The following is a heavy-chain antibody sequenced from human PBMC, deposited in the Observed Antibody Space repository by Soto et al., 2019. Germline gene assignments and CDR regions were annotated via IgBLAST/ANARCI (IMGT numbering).Heavy chain of an antibody. Sequence: PGGSLRLSCAASGFTFSSYSMNWVRQAPGKGLEWVSSISSSSSYIYYADSVKGRFTISRDNAKNSLYLQMNSLRAEDTAVYYCARGKERELLTYYHYYGMDVWGQGTTVTVSS. CDR2: ISSSSSYI. CDR3: ARGKERELLTYYHYYGMDV. CDR1: GFTFSSYS. V-gene: IGHV3-21*01. J-gene: IGHJ6*02. D-gene: IGHD1-26*01.